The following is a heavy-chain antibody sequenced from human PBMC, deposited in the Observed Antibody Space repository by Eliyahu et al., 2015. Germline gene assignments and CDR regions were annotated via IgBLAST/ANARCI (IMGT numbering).Heavy chain of an antibody. CDR2: IIPILGIA. D-gene: IGHD3-3*01. J-gene: IGHJ6*02. CDR3: ARALHRFLEWSVNYYYYGMDV. V-gene: IGHV1-69*09. CDR1: GGTFRSYA. Sequence: QVQLVQSGAEVKKPGSSVKVSCKASGGTFRSYAISWVRQAPGQGLEWMGRIIPILGIANYAQKFQGRVTITADKSTSTAYMELSSLRSEDTAVYYCARALHRFLEWSVNYYYYGMDVWGQGTTVTVSS.